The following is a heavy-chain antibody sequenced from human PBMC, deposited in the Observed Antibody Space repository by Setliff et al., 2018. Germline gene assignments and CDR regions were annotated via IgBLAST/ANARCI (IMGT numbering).Heavy chain of an antibody. CDR3: ARGGSYRPYAFDI. V-gene: IGHV4-59*12. Sequence: PSETLSLTCTVSGGSLNSYYWSWIRQPPGKGLEWIGYIYYTGSTNYNPSLKSRVTISIDTSMDQFSLTVTSVTAADTAVYYCARGGSYRPYAFDIWGQGTMVTVSS. CDR2: IYYTGST. CDR1: GGSLNSYY. D-gene: IGHD1-26*01. J-gene: IGHJ3*02.